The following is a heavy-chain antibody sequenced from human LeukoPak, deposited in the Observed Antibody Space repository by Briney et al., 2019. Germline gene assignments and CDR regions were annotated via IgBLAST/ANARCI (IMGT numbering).Heavy chain of an antibody. CDR1: GYTFTTYG. CDR3: ARVIGTYYYGSGSYGGAFDY. D-gene: IGHD3-10*01. Sequence: ASVKVSCKASGYTFTTYGISWVRQAPGQGLEWMGWISGYNGNTNYAQKLQGRVTMTTDTSTSTAYMELRSLRSDDTAVYYCARVIGTYYYGSGSYGGAFDYWGQGTLVTVSS. CDR2: ISGYNGNT. J-gene: IGHJ4*02. V-gene: IGHV1-18*01.